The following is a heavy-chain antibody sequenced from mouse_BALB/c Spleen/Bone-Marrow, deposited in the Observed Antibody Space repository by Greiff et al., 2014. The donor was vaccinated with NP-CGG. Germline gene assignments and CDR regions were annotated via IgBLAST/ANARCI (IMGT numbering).Heavy chain of an antibody. V-gene: IGHV1-87*01. D-gene: IGHD2-1*01. CDR2: IYPGDGDT. J-gene: IGHJ4*01. Sequence: VQLQQSGAELARPGASVKLSCKASGYTFTSYWLQWVKQRPGQGLEWIGAIYPGDGDTSYTQKFKGKATLTADNSSSTAYMQLSSLASEDSSVYYCARWGNSYAMDYGGQGASVTVSS. CDR3: ARWGNSYAMDY. CDR1: GYTFTSYW.